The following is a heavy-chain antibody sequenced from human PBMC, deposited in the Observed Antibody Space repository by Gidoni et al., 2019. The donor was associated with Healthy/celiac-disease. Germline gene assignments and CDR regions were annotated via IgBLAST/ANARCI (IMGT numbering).Heavy chain of an antibody. V-gene: IGHV1-69*01. CDR2: IIPIFGTA. D-gene: IGHD6-13*01. CDR3: ARRYAIYSSSWATPYFDY. CDR1: GGTFSSYA. J-gene: IGHJ4*02. Sequence: QVQLVQSGAEVKKPGSAVKVSCKASGGTFSSYAISWVRQAPGQGLEWMGGIIPIFGTANYAQKFQGRVTITADESTSTAYMELSSLRSEDTAVYYCARRYAIYSSSWATPYFDYWGQGTLVTVSS.